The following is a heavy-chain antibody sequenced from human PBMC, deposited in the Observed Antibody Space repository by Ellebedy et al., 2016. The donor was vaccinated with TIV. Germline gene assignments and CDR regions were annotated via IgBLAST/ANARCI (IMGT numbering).Heavy chain of an antibody. CDR2: IKQDGSEK. CDR3: ARGRYYCSSTSCYAPSWFDL. CDR1: GFTFSFYW. Sequence: GGSLRLXXAASGFTFSFYWMGWVRQAPGKGLEWVANIKQDGSEKHYADSVKGRFTISRDNAKNSLYLQMNSLGAEDTAVYFCARGRYYCSSTSCYAPSWFDLWGQGTLVTVSS. J-gene: IGHJ5*02. D-gene: IGHD2-2*01. V-gene: IGHV3-7*01.